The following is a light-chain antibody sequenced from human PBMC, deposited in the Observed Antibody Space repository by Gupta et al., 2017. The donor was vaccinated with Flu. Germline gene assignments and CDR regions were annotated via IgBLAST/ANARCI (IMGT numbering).Light chain of an antibody. CDR2: RNN. V-gene: IGLV1-47*01. J-gene: IGLJ3*02. CDR3: AAWDDSLSGWV. CDR1: SSNIGSNY. Sequence: SLLTQPPSASRTPGQRVTISCSASSSNIGSNYVYWYQQLPGTAPKLLIYRNNQRHSGVPDRFSGSKSGTSASLAISGLRSEDEADYYCAAWDDSLSGWVFGGGTKLTVL.